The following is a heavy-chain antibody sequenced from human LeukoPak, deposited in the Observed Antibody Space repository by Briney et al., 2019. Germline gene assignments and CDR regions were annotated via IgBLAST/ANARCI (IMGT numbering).Heavy chain of an antibody. D-gene: IGHD6-13*01. CDR2: IIPIFGTA. CDR1: GDTFSSYA. J-gene: IGHJ4*02. Sequence: SVKVSCKASGDTFSSYAISWVRQAPGQGLEWMGGIIPIFGTANYAQKFQGRVTITAEESTSTAYMELSSLRSEDTAVYYCARSEAAAGLFDYWGQGTLVTVSS. V-gene: IGHV1-69*13. CDR3: ARSEAAAGLFDY.